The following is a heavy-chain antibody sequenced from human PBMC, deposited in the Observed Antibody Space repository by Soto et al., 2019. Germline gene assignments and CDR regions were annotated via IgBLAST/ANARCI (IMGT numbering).Heavy chain of an antibody. J-gene: IGHJ6*03. CDR3: ARDKITMVRIYYYYMDV. Sequence: ASVKVSCKASGYTFTSYGISWVRQAPGQGLEWMGWISAYNGNTNYAQKLQGRVTMTTDTSTSTAYMELRSLRSDDTAVYYFARDKITMVRIYYYYMDVWGKGTTVTVSS. V-gene: IGHV1-18*01. CDR1: GYTFTSYG. CDR2: ISAYNGNT. D-gene: IGHD3-10*01.